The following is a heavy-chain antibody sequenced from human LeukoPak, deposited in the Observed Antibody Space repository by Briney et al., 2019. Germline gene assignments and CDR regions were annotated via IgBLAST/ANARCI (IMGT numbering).Heavy chain of an antibody. D-gene: IGHD1-26*01. J-gene: IGHJ4*02. CDR1: GFTFSSCW. Sequence: GGSLRLSCAASGFTFSSCWMSWVRQAPGKGLEWVANIKHDGSEKYYVDSVKGRFTISRGNAKNSLYLQMNSLRAEDTAVYYCARGRGSYSSGYYFDYWGQGTLVTVSS. CDR3: ARGRGSYSSGYYFDY. V-gene: IGHV3-7*01. CDR2: IKHDGSEK.